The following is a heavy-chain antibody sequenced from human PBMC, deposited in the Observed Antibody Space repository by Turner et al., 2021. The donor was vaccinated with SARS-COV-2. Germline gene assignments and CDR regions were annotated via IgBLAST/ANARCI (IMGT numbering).Heavy chain of an antibody. CDR3: ATSWELPDAYFDS. V-gene: IGHV1-24*01. J-gene: IGHJ4*02. D-gene: IGHD1-7*01. CDR2: FNPEDGEP. CDR1: GYTLSELS. Sequence: QVHLLQPGPEVKKPGASAKVSCKVSGYTLSELSIHWVRQAPGKGPEWMGGFNPEDGEPIYAQMFQGRFSLTEDTSTDTLYMELSSLRSEDTAVYYCATSWELPDAYFDSWGQGTLVTVSS.